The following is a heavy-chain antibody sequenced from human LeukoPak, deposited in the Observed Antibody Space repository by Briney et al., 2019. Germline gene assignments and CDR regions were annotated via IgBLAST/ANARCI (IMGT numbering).Heavy chain of an antibody. Sequence: SETLSLTCTVSGGSIVTSRYYWGWVRQPPGKGLEGIGDVHFSGSTSSNPSLSRRLSISFDTSKPQFTLTLNSVTVAHTAGYCSARRLRFCDNSTRYRIGYYPDSSGQGTLVIASS. D-gene: IGHD6-19*01. CDR2: VHFSGST. V-gene: IGHV4-39*01. CDR1: GGSIVTSRYY. CDR3: ARRLRFCDNSTRYRIGYYPDS. J-gene: IGHJ4*02.